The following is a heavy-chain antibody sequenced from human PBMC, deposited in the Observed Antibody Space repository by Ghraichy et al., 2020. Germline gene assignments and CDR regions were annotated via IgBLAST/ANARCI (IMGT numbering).Heavy chain of an antibody. V-gene: IGHV3-9*01. Sequence: SLNISCAASGFTFDDYAMHWVRQAPGKGLEWVSGISWNSGSIGYADSVKGRFTISRDNAKNSLYLQMNSLRAEDTALYYCAKDATTVIKNPLFDYWGQGTLVTVSS. CDR1: GFTFDDYA. CDR2: ISWNSGSI. J-gene: IGHJ4*02. D-gene: IGHD4-23*01. CDR3: AKDATTVIKNPLFDY.